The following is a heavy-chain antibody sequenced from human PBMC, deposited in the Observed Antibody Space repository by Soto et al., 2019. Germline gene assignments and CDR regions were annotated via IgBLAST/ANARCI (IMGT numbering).Heavy chain of an antibody. CDR3: GREGGETCDYEAS. V-gene: IGHV4-4*07. J-gene: IGHJ5*02. CDR1: GGSISSYR. D-gene: IGHD4-17*01. CDR2: LHNYGNT. Sequence: SETLSLTCTVSGGSISSYRRSWIRQPAGKGLGWIGRLHNYGNTPYNPPLKSRGTVSVDTSRNRFVLTLRSGSDADSAVYHCGREGGETCDYEASWGQGIPVTVSS.